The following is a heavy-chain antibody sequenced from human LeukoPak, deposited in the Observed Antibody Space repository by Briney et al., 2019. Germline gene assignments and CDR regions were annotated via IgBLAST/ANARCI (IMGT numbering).Heavy chain of an antibody. Sequence: GASVKVSCKASGYTFTSYDINWVRQATGQGLEWMGWTNPNSGNTGYAQKFQGRVTMTRNTSISTAYMELSSLRSEDTAVYYCARGLYYYGSNAFDIWGQGTMVTVSS. CDR2: TNPNSGNT. CDR1: GYTFTSYD. J-gene: IGHJ3*02. CDR3: ARGLYYYGSNAFDI. D-gene: IGHD3-10*01. V-gene: IGHV1-8*01.